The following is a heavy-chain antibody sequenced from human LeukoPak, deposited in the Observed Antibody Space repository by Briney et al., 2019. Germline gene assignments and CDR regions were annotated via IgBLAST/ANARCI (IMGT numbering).Heavy chain of an antibody. J-gene: IGHJ5*02. CDR2: ISSSSSYI. CDR3: ARGKTSQNIVTRKTYNWFDP. D-gene: IGHD2/OR15-2a*01. Sequence: GGSLRLSCVASGFTFSSYSMNWVRQAPGKGLGWVSSISSSSSYIYYADSVKGRFTISRDNAKNSLYLQMKSLRAEDTAVYYCARGKTSQNIVTRKTYNWFDPWGQGTLVTVSS. CDR1: GFTFSSYS. V-gene: IGHV3-21*01.